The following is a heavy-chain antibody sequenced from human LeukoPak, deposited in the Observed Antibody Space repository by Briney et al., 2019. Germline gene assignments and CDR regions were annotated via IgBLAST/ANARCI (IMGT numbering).Heavy chain of an antibody. Sequence: PGRSLTLSCAASGFTLDDYAMPWVRQAPGKGLEWVLGVRWNSSPLDYADSEKGRFTIQRHDDKNSLYLQTNSLGAEDTALYYCAKDLAYNRGAFDVWGQGKVVTVSS. CDR3: AKDLAYNRGAFDV. CDR2: VRWNSSPL. J-gene: IGHJ3*01. CDR1: GFTLDDYA. V-gene: IGHV3-9*01. D-gene: IGHD1-14*01.